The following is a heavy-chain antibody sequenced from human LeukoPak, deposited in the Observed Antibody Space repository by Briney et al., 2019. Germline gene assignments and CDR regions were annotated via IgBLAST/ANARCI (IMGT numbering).Heavy chain of an antibody. CDR2: INAGNGNT. Sequence: GASVKVSCKASGYTFSTYAMHWVRQAPGQRLEWMGWINAGNGNTKYSQKFQGRVILTSDTSASTAYMELGSLRSEDTAVYYCATRYNYNWGFDYWGQGTLVTVSS. D-gene: IGHD5-18*01. V-gene: IGHV1-3*01. J-gene: IGHJ4*02. CDR3: ATRYNYNWGFDY. CDR1: GYTFSTYA.